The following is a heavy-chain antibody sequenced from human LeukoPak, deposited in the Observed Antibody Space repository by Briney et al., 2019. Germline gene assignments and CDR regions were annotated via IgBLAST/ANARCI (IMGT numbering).Heavy chain of an antibody. Sequence: GRSLRLSCVASGFNLSTYGMHWVRQAPGRGLEWVALIWYDGTHKYYADSVKGRFTVSRDNSKNTFFLQMSSLRAEDTAVYYCTRGGLFTYDSSGYPIDFWGQGTPVTVSS. D-gene: IGHD3-22*01. CDR3: TRGGLFTYDSSGYPIDF. J-gene: IGHJ4*02. CDR2: IWYDGTHK. V-gene: IGHV3-33*01. CDR1: GFNLSTYG.